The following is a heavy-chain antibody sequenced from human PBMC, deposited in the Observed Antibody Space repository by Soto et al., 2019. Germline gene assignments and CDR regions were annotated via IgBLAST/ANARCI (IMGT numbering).Heavy chain of an antibody. V-gene: IGHV1-46*01. Sequence: QVQLVQSGAEVKKPGASVKVSCKASGYTFTSYYMHWVRQAPGQGLEWMGLINPSGGTTYYAQKFQGRVTITRDTSTSTVYIELSSLRSGDTAVYYCARDPFPIAARFRGVDVWGQGTTVTVSS. CDR3: ARDPFPIAARFRGVDV. D-gene: IGHD6-6*01. CDR1: GYTFTSYY. J-gene: IGHJ6*02. CDR2: INPSGGTT.